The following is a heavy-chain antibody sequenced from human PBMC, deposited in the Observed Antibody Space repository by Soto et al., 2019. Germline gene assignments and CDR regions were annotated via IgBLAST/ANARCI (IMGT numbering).Heavy chain of an antibody. J-gene: IGHJ5*02. V-gene: IGHV1-69*13. Sequence: SVKVSCKASGGTFSSYAISWVRQAPGQGLEWMGGIIPIFGTANYAQKFQGRGTITADESTSTAYMELSSLRSEDTAVYYCAREDCSGGSCYSSSWFDPWGQGTLVTVSS. CDR2: IIPIFGTA. CDR3: AREDCSGGSCYSSSWFDP. CDR1: GGTFSSYA. D-gene: IGHD2-15*01.